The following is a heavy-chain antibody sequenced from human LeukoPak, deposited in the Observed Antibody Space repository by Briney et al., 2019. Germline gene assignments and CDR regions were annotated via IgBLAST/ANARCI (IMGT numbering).Heavy chain of an antibody. CDR3: ARGGGGPVGLYDFWSGYYGDY. Sequence: PGGSLRLSCAASGFTFSSYWMSWVRQAPGKGLEWVANIKQDGSERYYVDSVKGRFTISRDNAKNSLYLQMNSLRAEDTAVYYCARGGGGPVGLYDFWSGYYGDYWGQGTLVTVSS. J-gene: IGHJ4*02. CDR2: IKQDGSER. V-gene: IGHV3-7*01. D-gene: IGHD3-3*01. CDR1: GFTFSSYW.